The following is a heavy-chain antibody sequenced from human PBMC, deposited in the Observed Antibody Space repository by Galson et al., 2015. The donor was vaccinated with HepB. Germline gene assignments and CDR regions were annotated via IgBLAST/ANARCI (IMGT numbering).Heavy chain of an antibody. J-gene: IGHJ3*02. V-gene: IGHV3-30*04. CDR3: AKMTTVTTEWELRHHDAFDI. D-gene: IGHD4-17*01. Sequence: SLRLSCAASGFTFSSYAMHWVRQAPGKGLEWVAVISYDGSNKYYADSVKGRFTISRDNSKNTLYLQMNSLRAEDTAVYYCAKMTTVTTEWELRHHDAFDIWGQGTMVTVSS. CDR2: ISYDGSNK. CDR1: GFTFSSYA.